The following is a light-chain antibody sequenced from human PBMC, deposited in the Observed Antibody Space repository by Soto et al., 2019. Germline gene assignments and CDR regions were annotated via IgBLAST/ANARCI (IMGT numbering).Light chain of an antibody. J-gene: IGKJ5*01. Sequence: EVVLTHSPATLSLSPCERATLSFRASQSIANYLAWYQQKPGQAPRLLIYGASNRATGIPARFSGSGSGTDFTLTISNLEPEDFAVYYCQQRTKWITFGQGTRLEIK. V-gene: IGKV3-11*01. CDR2: GAS. CDR3: QQRTKWIT. CDR1: QSIANY.